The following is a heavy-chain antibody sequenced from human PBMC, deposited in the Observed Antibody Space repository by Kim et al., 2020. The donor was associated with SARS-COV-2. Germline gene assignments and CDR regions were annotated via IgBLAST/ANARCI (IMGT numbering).Heavy chain of an antibody. Sequence: DYAVAVKSRITINPDTSKNQFSLQLNSVTPEDTAVYYCARAPAGTWAFDIWGQGTMVTVSS. J-gene: IGHJ3*02. D-gene: IGHD6-19*01. V-gene: IGHV6-1*01. CDR3: ARAPAGTWAFDI.